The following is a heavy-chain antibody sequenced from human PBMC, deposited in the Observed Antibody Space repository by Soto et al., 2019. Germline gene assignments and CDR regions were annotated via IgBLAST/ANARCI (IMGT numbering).Heavy chain of an antibody. D-gene: IGHD2-15*01. V-gene: IGHV1-69*01. CDR2: IIPILATV. J-gene: IGHJ6*02. CDR1: GGTLISYD. Sequence: QVQLVQSGPEVRKPGSSVKVSCKASGGTLISYDINWVRQAPGQGLKYMGGIIPILATVNYAEKFQGRVTITADESTNTAYMEMSSLRSEDTAVYYCARRSRDGDTPFLGLDVWGQGTTVTVSS. CDR3: ARRSRDGDTPFLGLDV.